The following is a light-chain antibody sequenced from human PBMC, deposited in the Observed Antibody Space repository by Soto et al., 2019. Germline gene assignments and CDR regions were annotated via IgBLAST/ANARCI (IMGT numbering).Light chain of an antibody. V-gene: IGKV4-1*01. Sequence: DLLMTPSPYSLSVSLGERATINCKSSQSVLYSFNNKNYLAWYQQKPGQPPKLLIYWASTRESGVPDRFSGSGSGTEFTLTISSLQPDDFATYYCQQYNSYSEAFGQGTKVDIK. J-gene: IGKJ1*01. CDR3: QQYNSYSEA. CDR1: QSVLYSFNNKNY. CDR2: WAS.